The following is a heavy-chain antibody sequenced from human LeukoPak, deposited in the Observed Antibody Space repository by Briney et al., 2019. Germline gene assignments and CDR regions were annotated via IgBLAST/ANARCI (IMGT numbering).Heavy chain of an antibody. Sequence: GGSLRLSCAASGFTFSSYAMHWVRQAPGKGLEWVAVIWSDGSNKYYADSVKGRFTISRDNSKKTLYLQMNSLRVEDTAVYYCARASGSFDYWGQGTLVTVSS. V-gene: IGHV3-33*08. CDR2: IWSDGSNK. J-gene: IGHJ4*02. CDR1: GFTFSSYA. D-gene: IGHD3-10*01. CDR3: ARASGSFDY.